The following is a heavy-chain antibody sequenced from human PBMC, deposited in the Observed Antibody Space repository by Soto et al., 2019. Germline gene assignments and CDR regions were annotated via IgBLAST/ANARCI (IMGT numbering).Heavy chain of an antibody. CDR2: ISYDGSKK. V-gene: IGHV3-30-3*01. J-gene: IGHJ4*02. CDR3: ARELGYCISTSCPLDY. CDR1: GFTFSSYA. Sequence: QVQLVESGGGVVQPGRSLRLSCAASGFTFSSYAMHWVRQAPGKGLEWVAVISYDGSKKYYADSVKGRFTISRDNSKNTLYLQMNSLRAEDTAVYYCARELGYCISTSCPLDYWGQGTLVTVSS. D-gene: IGHD2-2*01.